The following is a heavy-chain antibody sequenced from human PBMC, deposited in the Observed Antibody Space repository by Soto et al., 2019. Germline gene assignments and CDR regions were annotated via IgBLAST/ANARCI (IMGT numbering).Heavy chain of an antibody. D-gene: IGHD3-3*02. Sequence: SETLSLTCAVSGYSITNGYYWGWIRQPPGKGLEWIGSIYHSGNTYYNPSLKSRVTLSIDTSKNQFSLKLRPVTAADTAMYYCARVKLAGRGSFHGWGQGTLVTVSS. CDR2: IYHSGNT. J-gene: IGHJ4*02. CDR1: GYSITNGYY. CDR3: ARVKLAGRGSFHG. V-gene: IGHV4-38-2*01.